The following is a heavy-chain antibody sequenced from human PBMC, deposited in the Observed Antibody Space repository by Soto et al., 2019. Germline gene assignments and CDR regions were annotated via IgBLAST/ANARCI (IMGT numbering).Heavy chain of an antibody. J-gene: IGHJ5*02. V-gene: IGHV4-61*01. CDR2: VHSSGIT. Sequence: PSETLSLTCTVSGGSVSRDNFYWSWLRPPPGKGLEWIGYVHSSGITNYIPSLKRPVTISVDTSTNQFSLRLSSVTAADTAVYYCARGLTMGQLPSHVDHWGQGTLVTVSS. CDR1: GGSVSRDNFY. D-gene: IGHD3-16*01. CDR3: ARGLTMGQLPSHVDH.